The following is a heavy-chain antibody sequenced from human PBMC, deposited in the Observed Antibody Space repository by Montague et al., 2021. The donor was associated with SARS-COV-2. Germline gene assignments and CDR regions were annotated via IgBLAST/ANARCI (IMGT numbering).Heavy chain of an antibody. CDR2: ISGSGGST. J-gene: IGHJ4*02. CDR1: GFTFSSYA. D-gene: IGHD3-22*01. V-gene: IGHV3-23*01. CDR3: AKWLNRMRGYYDSRAQCYLDY. Sequence: SLRLSCAASGFTFSSYAMSWVRQAPGKGLEWLSVISGSGGSTCYADSVKGRFTISRDNSKNTLYLQMNSLRAEDTAVYYCAKWLNRMRGYYDSRAQCYLDYWGQGTLVTVSA.